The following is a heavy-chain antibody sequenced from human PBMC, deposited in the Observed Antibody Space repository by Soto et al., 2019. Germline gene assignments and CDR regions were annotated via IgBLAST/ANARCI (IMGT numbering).Heavy chain of an antibody. CDR3: AKDGWMSTIRGDAFSI. CDR1: GFTFSNYG. V-gene: IGHV3-30*18. Sequence: QVQLVESGGAVVQPGRSLRLSCVASGFTFSNYGMPWVRQAPGKGLEWVAFVSYRGTNKYHADSVKGRFTISRDDSRNTVYLQMNSLRAEDTAVYFCAKDGWMSTIRGDAFSIWGQGTGVTVSS. CDR2: VSYRGTNK. J-gene: IGHJ3*02. D-gene: IGHD1-1*01.